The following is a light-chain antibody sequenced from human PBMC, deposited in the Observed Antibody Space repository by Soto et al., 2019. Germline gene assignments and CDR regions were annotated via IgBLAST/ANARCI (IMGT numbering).Light chain of an antibody. CDR3: QQYNKWRT. V-gene: IGKV3-15*01. Sequence: EIVMTQSPATLSVSPGERATLSCRASQSVSSNLAWYQQKPGQAPRLLIYGASTRATGIPARISGSGPGTEFTLTITSLQSEDFAVYYCQQYNKWRTFGQGTKGDIK. CDR2: GAS. J-gene: IGKJ1*01. CDR1: QSVSSN.